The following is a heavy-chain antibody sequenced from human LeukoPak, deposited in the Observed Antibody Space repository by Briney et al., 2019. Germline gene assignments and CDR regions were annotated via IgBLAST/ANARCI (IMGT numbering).Heavy chain of an antibody. J-gene: IGHJ4*02. CDR3: GKEGVRYSYGTIEY. V-gene: IGHV3-23*01. CDR2: ISASGGTT. CDR1: GFTFSSYG. Sequence: GGSLRLSCEASGFTFSSYGMTWVRQAPGQGPEWVSSISASGGTTYYADSVKGRCAISRDNFKNMLYMQMNSLRAEDTAVYYCGKEGVRYSYGTIEYWGQGILVTVSS. D-gene: IGHD5-18*01.